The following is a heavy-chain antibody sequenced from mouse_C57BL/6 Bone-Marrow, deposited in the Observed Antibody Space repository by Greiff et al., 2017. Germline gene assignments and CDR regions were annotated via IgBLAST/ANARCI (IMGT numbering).Heavy chain of an antibody. CDR2: ISDGGSYT. CDR3: ARSPNWGDY. V-gene: IGHV5-4*03. J-gene: IGHJ2*01. D-gene: IGHD4-1*01. CDR1: GFTFSSYA. Sequence: EVNLVESGGGLVKPGGSLKLSCAASGFTFSSYAMSWVRQTPEKRLEWVATISDGGSYTYYPDNVKGRFTISRDNAKNNLYLQMSHLKSEDTAMYYCARSPNWGDYWGQGTTLTVSS.